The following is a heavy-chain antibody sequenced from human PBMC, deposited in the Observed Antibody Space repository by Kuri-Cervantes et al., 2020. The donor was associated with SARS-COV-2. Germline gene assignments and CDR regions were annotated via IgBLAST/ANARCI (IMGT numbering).Heavy chain of an antibody. Sequence: ASVKVSCKASGYTFTGYYMHWVRQAPGQGLEWMGWINPNSGGTNYAQKFQGRVTMTRDTSISTAYMELSRLRSDDTAVYYCAGRDYDSYAFDIWGQGTMVTVSS. CDR2: INPNSGGT. D-gene: IGHD3-3*01. CDR3: AGRDYDSYAFDI. V-gene: IGHV1-2*02. CDR1: GYTFTGYY. J-gene: IGHJ3*02.